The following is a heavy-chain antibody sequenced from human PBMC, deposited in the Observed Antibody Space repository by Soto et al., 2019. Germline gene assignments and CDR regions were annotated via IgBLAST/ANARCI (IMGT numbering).Heavy chain of an antibody. CDR1: GGSISSGDYY. Sequence: PSETLSLTCTVSGGSISSGDYYWSWIRQPPGKGLEWIGYIYYSGSTYYNPSLKSRVTISVDTSKNQFSLKLSSVTAADTAVYYCAREQYLARNENWFDPWGQGTLVTVSS. J-gene: IGHJ5*02. CDR2: IYYSGST. V-gene: IGHV4-30-4*01. D-gene: IGHD2-2*02. CDR3: AREQYLARNENWFDP.